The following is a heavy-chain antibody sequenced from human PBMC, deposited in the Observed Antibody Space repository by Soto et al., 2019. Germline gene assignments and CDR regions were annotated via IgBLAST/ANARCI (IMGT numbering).Heavy chain of an antibody. V-gene: IGHV3-23*01. CDR2: INESGGGRT. Sequence: EVQLLESGGGLVQPGGSLGLSCAASDLTFSRYAMGWVRQAPGQGLEWVSVINESGGGRTYYADSVRGRFTISRDNSKNTLSLQLNSLRVEDTAVYFCAKVETTAAGPHWYFDLWGRGTLVTVSS. J-gene: IGHJ2*01. D-gene: IGHD6-13*01. CDR3: AKVETTAAGPHWYFDL. CDR1: DLTFSRYA.